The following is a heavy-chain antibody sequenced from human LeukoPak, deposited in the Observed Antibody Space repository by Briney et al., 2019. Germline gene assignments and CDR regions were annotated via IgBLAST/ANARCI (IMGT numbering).Heavy chain of an antibody. V-gene: IGHV4-59*01. D-gene: IGHD5-24*01. CDR1: GHPISSYY. CDR3: ARDKMATIDY. J-gene: IGHJ4*02. CDR2: IYYSGSP. Sequence: SETLSLTCTLSGHPISSYYWIWIRQPPGKALEWLGYIYYSGSPNHNPPLKSPVTISVDTSKNQFSLKLSSVTAADAAVYYCARDKMATIDYWGQGTLVTVSS.